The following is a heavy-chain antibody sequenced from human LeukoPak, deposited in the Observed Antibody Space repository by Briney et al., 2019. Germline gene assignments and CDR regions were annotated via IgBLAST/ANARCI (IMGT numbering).Heavy chain of an antibody. CDR2: IYYSGST. V-gene: IGHV4-59*08. Sequence: SETLSLTCTVSGGSISSYYWSRIRQPPGKGLEWIGYIYYSGSTNYNPSLKSRVTISVDTSKNQFSLKLSSVTAADTAVYYCARYGSGSYSYGMDVWGQGTTVTVSS. CDR1: GGSISSYY. D-gene: IGHD3-10*01. J-gene: IGHJ6*02. CDR3: ARYGSGSYSYGMDV.